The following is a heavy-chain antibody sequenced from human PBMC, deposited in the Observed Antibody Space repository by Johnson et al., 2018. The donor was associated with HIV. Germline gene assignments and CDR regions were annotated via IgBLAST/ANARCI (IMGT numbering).Heavy chain of an antibody. CDR3: AKDVGDGYNRWGGFDF. Sequence: QVQLVESGGGVVQPGRSLRLSCAASGFTFSSYAMHWVRQAPGKGLEWVAVISYDGSNKYYADSVKGRFTISRDNSKNTLYLQMTSLRVEDAAVYYCAKDVGDGYNRWGGFDFWGQGTMVTVS. D-gene: IGHD5-24*01. CDR2: ISYDGSNK. V-gene: IGHV3-30-3*01. CDR1: GFTFSSYA. J-gene: IGHJ3*01.